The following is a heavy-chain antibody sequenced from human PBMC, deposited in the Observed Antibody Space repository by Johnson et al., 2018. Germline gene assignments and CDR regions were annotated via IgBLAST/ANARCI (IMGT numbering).Heavy chain of an antibody. J-gene: IGHJ4*02. V-gene: IGHV3-30*18. D-gene: IGHD4-17*01. CDR2: ITYDGNEK. CDR1: GFTFSTYV. CDR3: AKAASFKDPTNTGTATDF. Sequence: VQLVETGGGVVQPGRSLRLSCAASGFTFSTYVMHWVRQAPGKGLEWVGVITYDGNEKYYADSVKGRFTISRDNSKNTWFLQMDSLRTEDTAVYFCAKAASFKDPTNTGTATDFWGQGTLVTVSS.